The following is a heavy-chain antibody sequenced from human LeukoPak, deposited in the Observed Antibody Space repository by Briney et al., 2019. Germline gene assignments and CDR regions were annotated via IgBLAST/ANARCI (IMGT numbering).Heavy chain of an antibody. Sequence: GGSLRLSCAASGFTFSSYSMNWVRQAPGKGLEWVSSISTSGTYIDYADSVKGRFTISRDNAKNSLYLQPDSLRAEDTAVYYCARDLEDYNSGGYYLGYWGQGTLVTVSS. D-gene: IGHD3-22*01. CDR3: ARDLEDYNSGGYYLGY. CDR1: GFTFSSYS. J-gene: IGHJ4*02. V-gene: IGHV3-21*01. CDR2: ISTSGTYI.